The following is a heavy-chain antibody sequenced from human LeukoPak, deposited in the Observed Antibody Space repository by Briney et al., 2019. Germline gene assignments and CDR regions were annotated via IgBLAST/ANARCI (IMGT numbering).Heavy chain of an antibody. D-gene: IGHD5-12*01. CDR1: GFTFDNYA. CDR2: IRSKIYGGTT. J-gene: IGHJ4*02. Sequence: KPGRSLRLSCTASGFTFDNYAVSWFRQAPGKGLEWVGFIRSKIYGGTTEYAASVKGRFTISRDDSKSIAYLQMNSLKSEDTAVYYCVRYSGDADYWGQGTLVTVSS. CDR3: VRYSGDADY. V-gene: IGHV3-49*05.